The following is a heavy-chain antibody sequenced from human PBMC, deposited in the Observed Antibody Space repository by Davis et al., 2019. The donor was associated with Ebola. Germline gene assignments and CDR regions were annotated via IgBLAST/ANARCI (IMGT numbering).Heavy chain of an antibody. D-gene: IGHD6-13*01. V-gene: IGHV3-9*01. J-gene: IGHJ4*02. CDR3: AKVASSSWYRFDY. Sequence: SLKISCAASGFTFDDYAMHWVRQAPGKGLEWVSGISWNSGSIGYADSVKGRFTISRDNAKNSLYLQMNSLRAENTALYYCAKVASSSWYRFDYWGQGTLVTVSS. CDR2: ISWNSGSI. CDR1: GFTFDDYA.